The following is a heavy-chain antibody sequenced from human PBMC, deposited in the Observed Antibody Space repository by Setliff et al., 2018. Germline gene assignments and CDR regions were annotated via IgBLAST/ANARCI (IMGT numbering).Heavy chain of an antibody. CDR3: ARVARLVLSRNAFDI. D-gene: IGHD2-2*01. V-gene: IGHV4-31*02. J-gene: IGHJ3*02. CDR1: GGSISSGGYY. CDR2: IYYSGST. Sequence: PSETLSLTCTVSGGSISSGGYYWSWIRQHPGKGLEWIGYIYYSGSTYYNPSLKSRVTVSVDTSKNQFYLKLSSVTAADTAVYYCARVARLVLSRNAFDIWGQGTMVTVSS.